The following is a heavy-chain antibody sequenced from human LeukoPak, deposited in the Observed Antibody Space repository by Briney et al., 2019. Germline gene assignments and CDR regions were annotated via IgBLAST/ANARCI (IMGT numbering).Heavy chain of an antibody. J-gene: IGHJ5*02. CDR2: MYHSGSF. Sequence: SETLSLTCTVSGHSITSDYYWGWIRQPPGKGLEWIGSMYHSGSFYYNPSLRSRVTISVDTSKKQFSLKLSSVTAADTAVYYCARDRPSGSYPRDWFDPWGQGTLVTVSS. CDR1: GHSITSDYY. D-gene: IGHD1-26*01. CDR3: ARDRPSGSYPRDWFDP. V-gene: IGHV4-38-2*02.